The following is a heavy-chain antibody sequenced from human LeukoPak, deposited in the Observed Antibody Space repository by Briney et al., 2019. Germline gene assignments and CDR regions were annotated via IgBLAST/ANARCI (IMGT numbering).Heavy chain of an antibody. CDR2: ISPRGGGT. CDR3: ARDLAWGAFDY. CDR1: GFTFSNHG. V-gene: IGHV3-23*01. Sequence: GGSLRLSCAASGFTFSNHGVNWVRQAPGKGLEWLSGISPRGGGTYYADSVKGRFTISRDDSKSTLSLQMNSLRVEDTAVYYCARDLAWGAFDYWGQGTLVSVSS. D-gene: IGHD7-27*01. J-gene: IGHJ4*02.